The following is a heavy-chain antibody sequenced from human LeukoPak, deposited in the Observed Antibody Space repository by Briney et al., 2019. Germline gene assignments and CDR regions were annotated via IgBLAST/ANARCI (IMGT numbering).Heavy chain of an antibody. CDR2: IYYSGST. J-gene: IGHJ5*02. D-gene: IGHD2-2*01. V-gene: IGHV4-59*01. Sequence: TSETLSLTCTVSGVSISSYYWSWIRQPPGKGLEWIGYIYYSGSTNYNPSLKSRVTISVDTSKNQFSLKLSSVTAADTAVYYCARAVVVPAGWFDPWGQGTLVTVSS. CDR1: GVSISSYY. CDR3: ARAVVVPAGWFDP.